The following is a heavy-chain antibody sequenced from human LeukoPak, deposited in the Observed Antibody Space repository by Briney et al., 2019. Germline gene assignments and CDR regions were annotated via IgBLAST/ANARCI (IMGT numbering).Heavy chain of an antibody. D-gene: IGHD1-26*01. Sequence: SLXLSCTASXFXXSSXAMSWVRQXPGKGXECVSTISGSGVTTRYADSVRGRFTISRDSSKNTLYLQVNSVRAEDTAIYYCTKGPWDLPHAFDIWGLGTMVTVSS. CDR3: TKGPWDLPHAFDI. V-gene: IGHV3-23*01. J-gene: IGHJ3*02. CDR2: ISGSGVTT. CDR1: XFXXSSXA.